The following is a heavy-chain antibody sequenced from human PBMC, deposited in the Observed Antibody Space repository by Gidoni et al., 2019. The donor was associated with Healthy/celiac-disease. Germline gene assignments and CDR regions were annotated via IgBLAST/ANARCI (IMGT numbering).Heavy chain of an antibody. Sequence: EVQLVESGGGLVQPGRSLRLSCTASGFTFGDYAMSWFRQAPGKGLEWVGFIRSKAYGGTTEYAASVKGRFTISRDDSKSIAYLQMNSLKTEDTAVYYCTRWGPDYDYIWGTHAPYFFDYWGQGTLVTVSS. CDR2: IRSKAYGGTT. V-gene: IGHV3-49*03. D-gene: IGHD3-16*01. J-gene: IGHJ4*02. CDR1: GFTFGDYA. CDR3: TRWGPDYDYIWGTHAPYFFDY.